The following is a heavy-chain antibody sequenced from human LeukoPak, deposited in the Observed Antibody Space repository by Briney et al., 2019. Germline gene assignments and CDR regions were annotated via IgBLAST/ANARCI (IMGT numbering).Heavy chain of an antibody. CDR3: ARESSSSSAGDY. D-gene: IGHD6-6*01. CDR2: IWYDGSNK. Sequence: GGSLRLSCAASGFTFSSYGMLWVRQAPGKGLEWVAVIWYDGSNKYYADSVKGRFTISRDNSKNTLYLQMNSLRAEDTAVYYCARESSSSSAGDYWGQGTLVTVSS. V-gene: IGHV3-33*01. CDR1: GFTFSSYG. J-gene: IGHJ4*02.